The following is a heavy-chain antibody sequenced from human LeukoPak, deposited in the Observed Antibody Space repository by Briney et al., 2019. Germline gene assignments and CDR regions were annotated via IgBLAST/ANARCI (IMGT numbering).Heavy chain of an antibody. CDR2: IYSGGST. Sequence: QPGGSLRLSCAASGFTVSSNYMSWVRQAPGKGLEWVSVIYSGGSTYYADSVKGRFTISRDNSKNTLYLQMNSLRAEDTAVYYCARGYSSGYIFSAFDIWGQGTMVTVSS. CDR3: ARGYSSGYIFSAFDI. CDR1: GFTVSSNY. J-gene: IGHJ3*02. D-gene: IGHD3-22*01. V-gene: IGHV3-53*01.